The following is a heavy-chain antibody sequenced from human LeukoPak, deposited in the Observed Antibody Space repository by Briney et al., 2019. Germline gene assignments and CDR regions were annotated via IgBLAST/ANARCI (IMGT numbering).Heavy chain of an antibody. V-gene: IGHV4-59*12. CDR3: ARGLYYDFWSGYYTDYYYMDV. CDR1: GGSISSSY. CDR2: IYYNGNT. J-gene: IGHJ6*03. Sequence: SETLSLTCTVSGGSISSSYWSWIRQPPGKGLEWIGYIYYNGNTNYNPSFKSRVTISVDTSKNQFSLKLSSVTAADTAVYYCARGLYYDFWSGYYTDYYYMDVWGKGTTVTVSS. D-gene: IGHD3-3*01.